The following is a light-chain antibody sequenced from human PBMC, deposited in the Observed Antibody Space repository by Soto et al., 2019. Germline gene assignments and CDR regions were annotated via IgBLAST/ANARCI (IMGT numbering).Light chain of an antibody. CDR1: QSVSNS. Sequence: EVVLTQSPATLSLSPGERATLSCRASQSVSNSLAWYPQKPGQAPRLLIYDASNRAAGIPARFSGSGSGTHFPLTISSQEPEEFAGDDCQQRSNWLTFGGGTKVEIK. CDR3: QQRSNWLT. CDR2: DAS. V-gene: IGKV3-11*01. J-gene: IGKJ4*01.